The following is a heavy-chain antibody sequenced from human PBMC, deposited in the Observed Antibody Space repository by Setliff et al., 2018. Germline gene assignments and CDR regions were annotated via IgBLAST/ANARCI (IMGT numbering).Heavy chain of an antibody. J-gene: IGHJ4*02. CDR2: INPNSAGT. CDR1: ANTFIAYY. D-gene: IGHD3-9*01. V-gene: IGHV1-2*02. CDR3: AGVDVLTASPF. Sequence: ASVKVSCKASANTFIAYYIHWVRQAPGQGLEWMGWINPNSAGTNYAQKFQGRVTMAWDASITTAYLDLSRLTPDDTASYYCAGVDVLTASPFWGLGTRVTVSS.